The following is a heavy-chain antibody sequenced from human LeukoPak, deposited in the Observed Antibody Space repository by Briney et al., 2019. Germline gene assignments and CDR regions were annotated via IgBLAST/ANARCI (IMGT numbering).Heavy chain of an antibody. J-gene: IGHJ4*02. D-gene: IGHD1-26*01. V-gene: IGHV3-30-3*01. CDR2: ISYDGSNK. Sequence: GGSLRLSCAASGFTFSSYALHWVRQAPGKGLEWVAVISYDGSNKYYADSVKGRFTISRDNSKNTLYLQMNSLRAEDTAVYFCTTSGRNSDYFDYWGQGAPVTVSS. CDR1: GFTFSSYA. CDR3: TTSGRNSDYFDY.